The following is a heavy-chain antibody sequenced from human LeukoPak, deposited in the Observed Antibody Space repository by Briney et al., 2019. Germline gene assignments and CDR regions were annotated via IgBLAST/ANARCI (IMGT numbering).Heavy chain of an antibody. CDR1: GFTFDDYA. Sequence: GGSLRLSCAASGFTFDDYAMHWVRQAPGKGLEWVSGISWNSGSIGYADSVKGRFTISRDNAKNSLYLQMNSLRGEDTALYYCAKDKGVVVPPGWYFDLWGRGTLVTVSS. V-gene: IGHV3-9*01. CDR3: AKDKGVVVPPGWYFDL. D-gene: IGHD2-2*01. CDR2: ISWNSGSI. J-gene: IGHJ2*01.